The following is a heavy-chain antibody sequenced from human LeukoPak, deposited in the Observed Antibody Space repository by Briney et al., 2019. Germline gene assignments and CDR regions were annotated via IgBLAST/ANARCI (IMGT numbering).Heavy chain of an antibody. J-gene: IGHJ4*02. CDR2: IRYDGSNK. CDR3: ARGSRNHVDYSGYYSY. D-gene: IGHD3-22*01. Sequence: GGSLRLSCAASGFTFSSYGMHWVRQAPGKGLEWVAFIRYDGSNKYYADSVKGRFTISRDNSKNTLYLQMGSLRTEDMAVYYCARGSRNHVDYSGYYSYWGQGTLLTVSS. CDR1: GFTFSSYG. V-gene: IGHV3-30*02.